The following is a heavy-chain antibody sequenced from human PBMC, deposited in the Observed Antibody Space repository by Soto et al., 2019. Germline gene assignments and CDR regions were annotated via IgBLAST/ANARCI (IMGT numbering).Heavy chain of an antibody. CDR1: GFTFSSYA. CDR2: ISGSGGST. V-gene: IGHV3-23*01. D-gene: IGHD3-10*01. Sequence: PGGSLRLSCAASGFTFSSYAMSWVRQAPGKGLEWVSAISGSGGSTYYADSVKGRFTISRDNSKNTLYLQMNSLRAEDTAVYYCAKDRSSPSKFITMVRGVTYGMDVWGQGTTVTASS. J-gene: IGHJ6*02. CDR3: AKDRSSPSKFITMVRGVTYGMDV.